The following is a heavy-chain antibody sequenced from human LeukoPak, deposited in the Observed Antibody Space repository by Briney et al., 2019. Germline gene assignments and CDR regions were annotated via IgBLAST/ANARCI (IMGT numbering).Heavy chain of an antibody. D-gene: IGHD5-18*01. V-gene: IGHV3-21*01. Sequence: GGSLRLSCAASGFTFSSSNMNWVRQAPGKGLEWVSSISSSSSFIFYADSVKGRFTISRDNARNTLYLQMNSLRADDTAVYYCARVYVGTDTVDFDYWGQGTLVTVSS. CDR1: GFTFSSSN. CDR2: ISSSSSFI. CDR3: ARVYVGTDTVDFDY. J-gene: IGHJ4*02.